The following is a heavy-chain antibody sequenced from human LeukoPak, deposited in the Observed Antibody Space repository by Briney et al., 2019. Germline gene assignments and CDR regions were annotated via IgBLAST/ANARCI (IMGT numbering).Heavy chain of an antibody. D-gene: IGHD3-10*01. CDR1: GGSISIFY. V-gene: IGHV4-59*01. CDR3: ARGGGGYYYGSGSQHWFDP. J-gene: IGHJ5*02. Sequence: PSETLTLTCTVSGGSISIFYWSWIRQPPGKGLEWIGYIYYSGSTNYNPSLKSRVAISVDTSKNQFSLKLSSVTAADTAVYYCARGGGGYYYGSGSQHWFDPWGQGTLVTVSS. CDR2: IYYSGST.